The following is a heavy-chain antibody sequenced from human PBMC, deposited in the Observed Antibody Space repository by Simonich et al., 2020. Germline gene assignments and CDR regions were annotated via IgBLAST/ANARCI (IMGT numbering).Heavy chain of an antibody. V-gene: IGHV4-39*01. Sequence: QLQLQESGPGLVKPSETLSLPCTVSGGSISSSGYYWGWIRQPPGKGLEWIGSIYYSGSTYYNPSLKSRVTISVDTSKNQFSLKLSSVTAADTAVYYCARWAYSSSYFDYWGQGTLVTVSS. CDR2: IYYSGST. J-gene: IGHJ4*02. CDR3: ARWAYSSSYFDY. CDR1: GGSISSSGYY. D-gene: IGHD6-6*01.